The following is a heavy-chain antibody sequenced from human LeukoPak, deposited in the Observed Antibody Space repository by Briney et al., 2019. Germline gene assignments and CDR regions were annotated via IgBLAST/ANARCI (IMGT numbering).Heavy chain of an antibody. CDR2: ISSSSSYI. V-gene: IGHV3-21*01. J-gene: IGHJ3*02. D-gene: IGHD5-24*01. CDR3: ARDLEMGGAFDI. Sequence: GGSLRLSCAASVLTFSSYNMNWVRQAPGKGLEWVSSISSSSSYIYYADSVNGRFTISRDTAKNSLYLQMNSLRAEDTAVYYCARDLEMGGAFDIWGQGTMVTVSS. CDR1: VLTFSSYN.